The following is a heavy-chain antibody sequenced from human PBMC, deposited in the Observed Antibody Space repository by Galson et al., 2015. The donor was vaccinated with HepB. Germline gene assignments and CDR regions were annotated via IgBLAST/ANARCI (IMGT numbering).Heavy chain of an antibody. J-gene: IGHJ4*02. D-gene: IGHD2-21*02. CDR3: ARDCGADCYSIFYFDY. CDR2: INTANGQT. Sequence: SVKVSCKASGYTFNKYALHWVRQAPGQSLEWMGWINTANGQTKYPQKMQGRVTITRDTSATTGYMELRSLRSEDTALYYCARDCGADCYSIFYFDYWGQGTLVTVSS. CDR1: GYTFNKYA. V-gene: IGHV1-3*04.